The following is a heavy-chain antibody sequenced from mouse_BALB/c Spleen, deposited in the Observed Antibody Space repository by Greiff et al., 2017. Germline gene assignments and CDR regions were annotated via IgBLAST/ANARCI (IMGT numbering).Heavy chain of an antibody. Sequence: VQLKESGPELVKPGASVKIPCKASGYTFTDYNMDWVKQSHGKSLEWIGDINPNNGGTIYNQKFKGKATLTVDKSSSTAYMELRSLTSEDTAVYYCAGLRRGFAYWGQGTLVTVSA. V-gene: IGHV1-18*01. CDR1: GYTFTDYN. J-gene: IGHJ3*01. CDR3: AGLRRGFAY. CDR2: INPNNGGT. D-gene: IGHD2-4*01.